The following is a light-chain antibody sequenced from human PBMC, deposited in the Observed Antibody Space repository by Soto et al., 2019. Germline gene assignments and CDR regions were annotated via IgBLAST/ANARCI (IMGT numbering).Light chain of an antibody. Sequence: QSVLTQPRSVSGSPGQSVTISCTGTSSDVGGYNYVSWFQQLPGKAPKLMIYDVSERPSGVPDRFSGSKSGNTASLTISGVQGEDEAEYYCCSYAGSYTEVFGTGTKVTVL. V-gene: IGLV2-11*01. CDR1: SSDVGGYNY. CDR3: CSYAGSYTEV. J-gene: IGLJ1*01. CDR2: DVS.